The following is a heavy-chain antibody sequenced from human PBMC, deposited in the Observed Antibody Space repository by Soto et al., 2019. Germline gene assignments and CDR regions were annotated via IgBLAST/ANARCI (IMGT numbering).Heavy chain of an antibody. CDR2: IYYSGST. D-gene: IGHD3-22*01. J-gene: IGHJ4*02. Sequence: SETLSLTCTVSGGSISSSNYYWGWIRQPPGKGLEWIGSIYYSGSTYYNPSLKSRVTLSVDTSKNQFSLKLSSVTAADTAVYYCARNVYYYDSRVYFSSFHYWGKETPVTVS. CDR1: GGSISSSNYY. V-gene: IGHV4-39*01. CDR3: ARNVYYYDSRVYFSSFHY.